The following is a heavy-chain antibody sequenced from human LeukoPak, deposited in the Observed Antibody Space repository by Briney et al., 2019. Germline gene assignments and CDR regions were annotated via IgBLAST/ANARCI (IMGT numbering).Heavy chain of an antibody. J-gene: IGHJ4*02. CDR3: VKDRGDYGGDPGYFDY. CDR1: GVSISSGNYY. Sequence: SETLSLPCTVSGVSISSGNYYWTWIRQHPGKGLEWIGCLHPTGSTHYNPSLKGRLSISVGTSKNQFSLRLNSVTAADTAIYYCVKDRGDYGGDPGYFDYWGQGTHVIVSS. D-gene: IGHD4-23*01. V-gene: IGHV4-31*03. CDR2: LHPTGST.